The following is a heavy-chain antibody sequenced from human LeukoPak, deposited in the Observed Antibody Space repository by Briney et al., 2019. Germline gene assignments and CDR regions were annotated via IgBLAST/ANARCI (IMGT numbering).Heavy chain of an antibody. J-gene: IGHJ4*02. D-gene: IGHD1-26*01. Sequence: PGGSLRLSCAASGFTFGSYAMSWVRQAPGKGLEWVSAISGSGGSTYYADSVKGRFTISRDNSKNTLYLQMNSLRAEDTAVYYCAKDEIGSYYGYFDYWGQGTLVTVSS. CDR3: AKDEIGSYYGYFDY. V-gene: IGHV3-23*01. CDR1: GFTFGSYA. CDR2: ISGSGGST.